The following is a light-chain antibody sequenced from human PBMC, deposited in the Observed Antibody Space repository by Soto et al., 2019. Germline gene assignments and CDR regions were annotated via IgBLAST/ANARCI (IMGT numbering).Light chain of an antibody. CDR3: QHYASSPPFT. CDR1: QSVSSSN. CDR2: AAS. V-gene: IGKV3-20*01. J-gene: IGKJ3*01. Sequence: EIVLTQSPGTLSLSPGERATLSCRASQSVSSSNLAWYQQKPGQSPRLLMYAASSRVTGIPDRFSGSGSGTDFTHTISRLDPEDFAVYYCQHYASSPPFTFDPGTKVDIK.